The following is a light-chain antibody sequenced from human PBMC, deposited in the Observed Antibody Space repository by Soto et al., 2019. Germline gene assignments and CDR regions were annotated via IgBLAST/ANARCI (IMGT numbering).Light chain of an antibody. J-gene: IGLJ1*01. CDR1: SSDVGGYNY. V-gene: IGLV2-14*01. CDR3: SSYTSSSTPV. Sequence: QSLLTKPSSVSGSPGQSITITCKGTSSDVGGYNYVSWYQQHPGKAPKLMIYDVSNRPSGVSNPFSGSKSGNTASLTISGLQAEDEADYYCSSYTSSSTPVFGTGTKVTVL. CDR2: DVS.